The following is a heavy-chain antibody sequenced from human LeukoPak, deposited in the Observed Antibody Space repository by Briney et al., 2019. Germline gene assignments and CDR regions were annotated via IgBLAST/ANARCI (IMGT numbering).Heavy chain of an antibody. V-gene: IGHV4-59*01. J-gene: IGHJ4*02. CDR2: IYYSGST. Sequence: SETLSLTCTVSGGSISSYYWSWIRQPPGKGLEWIGYIYYSGSTNYKPSLKSRVTISVDTSKNQFSLKLSSVTAADTAVYYCAREGYSGYDWGYWGQGTLVTVSS. CDR1: GGSISSYY. CDR3: AREGYSGYDWGY. D-gene: IGHD5-12*01.